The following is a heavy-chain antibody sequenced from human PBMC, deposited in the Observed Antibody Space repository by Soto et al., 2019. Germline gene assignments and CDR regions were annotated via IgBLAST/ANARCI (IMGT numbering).Heavy chain of an antibody. Sequence: GGSLRLSCAASGFTFSSYSMNWVRQAPGKGLEWVSSISSSSSYIYYADSVKGRFTISRDNAKNSLYLQMNSLRAEDTAVYYCARVRYDDSSGYYYFDYWGQGTLVTVSS. CDR2: ISSSSSYI. V-gene: IGHV3-21*01. J-gene: IGHJ4*02. D-gene: IGHD3-22*01. CDR1: GFTFSSYS. CDR3: ARVRYDDSSGYYYFDY.